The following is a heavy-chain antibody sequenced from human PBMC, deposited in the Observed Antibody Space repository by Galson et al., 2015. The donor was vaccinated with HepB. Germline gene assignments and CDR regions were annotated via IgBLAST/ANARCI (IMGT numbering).Heavy chain of an antibody. CDR2: IYSGGST. D-gene: IGHD6-13*01. CDR3: ARGMASSSWSPTYYFDY. Sequence: SLRLSCAASGFTVSSNYMSWVRQAPGKGLEWVSVIYSGGSTYYADSVKGRFTISRDNSKNTLYLQMNSLRAEDTAVYYCARGMASSSWSPTYYFDYWGQGTLVTVSS. J-gene: IGHJ4*02. CDR1: GFTVSSNY. V-gene: IGHV3-53*01.